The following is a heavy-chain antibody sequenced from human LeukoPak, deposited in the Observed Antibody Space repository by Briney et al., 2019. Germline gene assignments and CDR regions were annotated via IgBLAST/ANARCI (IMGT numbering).Heavy chain of an antibody. D-gene: IGHD5-24*01. Sequence: ASVKVSCKASGYTFTGYYMHWVRHAPGQGLEWMGRIDPNSGGTNYAQKFQGRVTMTRDTSISTAYMELSRLRSGDTAVYYCARGVPAGYKPPGDWGQGTLVTVSS. CDR3: ARGVPAGYKPPGD. V-gene: IGHV1-2*06. CDR2: IDPNSGGT. CDR1: GYTFTGYY. J-gene: IGHJ4*02.